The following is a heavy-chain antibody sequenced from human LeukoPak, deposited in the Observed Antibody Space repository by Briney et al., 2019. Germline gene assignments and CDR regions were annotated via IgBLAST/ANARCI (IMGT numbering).Heavy chain of an antibody. CDR3: AWMSSYGSGSLDLDY. J-gene: IGHJ4*02. CDR1: GLTFSSYA. D-gene: IGHD3-10*01. V-gene: IGHV3-23*01. Sequence: PGGSLRLSCAASGLTFSSYAMSWVRQAPGKGLEWVSAISGSGGSTYYADSVKGRFTISRDNSKNTLYLQMNSLRAEDTAVYYCAWMSSYGSGSLDLDYWGQGTLVTVSS. CDR2: ISGSGGST.